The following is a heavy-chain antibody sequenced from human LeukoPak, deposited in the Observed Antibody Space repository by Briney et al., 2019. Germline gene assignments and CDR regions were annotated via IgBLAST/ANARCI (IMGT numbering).Heavy chain of an antibody. CDR2: INAIGTTT. CDR3: VRGDYGRYAFDF. D-gene: IGHD3-10*01. CDR1: GFTFSNYY. J-gene: IGHJ3*01. V-gene: IGHV3-11*01. Sequence: GGSLRLSCAASGFTFSNYYMSWIRQAPGKGLEWVSYINAIGTTTYYADSLKGRFSISRDNAKNSLSLQMDSLRAEDTAVYYCVRGDYGRYAFDFWGQGTMVTVSS.